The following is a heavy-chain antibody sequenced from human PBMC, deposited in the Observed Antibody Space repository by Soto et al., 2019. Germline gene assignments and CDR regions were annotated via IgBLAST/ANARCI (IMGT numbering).Heavy chain of an antibody. J-gene: IGHJ4*02. CDR3: AKERGYTYDGGSALDY. CDR2: ISWNSGNI. D-gene: IGHD5-18*01. Sequence: DVHLVESGGGLVQPGRSLRLSCAASGFTFDDYAVNWVRQAPGKGLEWVSGISWNSGNIDYADSVKGRFTISRDNAQNSLFLQMNSLRADDTALYYWAKERGYTYDGGSALDYWGQGTLVTVSS. V-gene: IGHV3-9*01. CDR1: GFTFDDYA.